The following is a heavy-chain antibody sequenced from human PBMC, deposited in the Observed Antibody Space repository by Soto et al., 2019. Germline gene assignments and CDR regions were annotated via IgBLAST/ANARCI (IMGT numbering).Heavy chain of an antibody. CDR2: ISYDGSNK. D-gene: IGHD3-10*01. CDR1: GFTFSSYG. J-gene: IGHJ6*02. Sequence: QVQLVESGGGVVQPGRSLRLSCAASGFTFSSYGMHWVRQAPGKGLEWVAVISYDGSNKYYADSVNGRFTISRYNSKNTLYLQMNSRRSEDTAVYYCAKDRGEYYYGSGSYYIDYGMDVWGQGTTVTVSS. V-gene: IGHV3-30*18. CDR3: AKDRGEYYYGSGSYYIDYGMDV.